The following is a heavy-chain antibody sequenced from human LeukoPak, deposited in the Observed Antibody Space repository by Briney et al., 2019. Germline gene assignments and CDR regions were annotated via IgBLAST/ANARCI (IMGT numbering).Heavy chain of an antibody. J-gene: IGHJ1*01. CDR2: ISGDGGST. D-gene: IGHD6-13*01. CDR1: GFTFDDYA. CDR3: AKDSIAAAGTYFQH. V-gene: IGHV3-43*02. Sequence: PGGSLRLYCAASGFTFDDYAMHWVRQAPGKGLEWVSLISGDGGSTYYADSVKGRFTISRDNSKNSLYLQMNSLRTEDTALYYCAKDSIAAAGTYFQHWGQGTLVTVSS.